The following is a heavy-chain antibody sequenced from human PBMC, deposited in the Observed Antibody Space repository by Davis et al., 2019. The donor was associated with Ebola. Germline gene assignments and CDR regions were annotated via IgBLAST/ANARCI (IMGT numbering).Heavy chain of an antibody. Sequence: AASVKVSCKASGYTFTSYGISWVRQAPGQGLEWMGWISAYNGKTNYAQKLQGRVTMTTDTSTSTAYMELRSLRSDDTAVYYCARGPSGSPYYHYYGMDVWGQGTTVTVSS. D-gene: IGHD6-19*01. CDR2: ISAYNGKT. CDR3: ARGPSGSPYYHYYGMDV. CDR1: GYTFTSYG. V-gene: IGHV1-18*04. J-gene: IGHJ6*02.